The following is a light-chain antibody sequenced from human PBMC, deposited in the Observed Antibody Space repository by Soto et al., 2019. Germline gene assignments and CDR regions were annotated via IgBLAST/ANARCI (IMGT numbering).Light chain of an antibody. CDR1: QNVNSNF. CDR3: QQYGRSPLLYA. CDR2: DAS. Sequence: EIVLTQSPDTLSLSPGERATLSCRTSQNVNSNFLAWYQQKPGQAPRLLFYDASTRAAGVPDRFRGGGSGTDFTLTITRLGPEDFAIYYCQQYGRSPLLYAFGQGTRVGVK. V-gene: IGKV3-20*01. J-gene: IGKJ2*01.